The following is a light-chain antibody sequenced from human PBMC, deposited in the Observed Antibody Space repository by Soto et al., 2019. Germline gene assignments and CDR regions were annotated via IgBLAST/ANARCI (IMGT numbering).Light chain of an antibody. CDR3: SSYTTSDTRQIV. Sequence: QSVLTQPASVSGSPGQSINISCTGTSSDGVGYNYVSWYQHHPGKAPKLIIYDVSNRPSGVSNPFSGSKSGNTASLTISGLQPEDEADYYCSSYTTSDTRQIVFGTGTKVTVL. J-gene: IGLJ1*01. CDR1: SSDGVGYNY. CDR2: DVS. V-gene: IGLV2-14*03.